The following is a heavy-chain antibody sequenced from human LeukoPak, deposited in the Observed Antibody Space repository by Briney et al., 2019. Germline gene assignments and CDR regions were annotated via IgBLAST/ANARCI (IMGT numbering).Heavy chain of an antibody. D-gene: IGHD6-6*01. CDR3: AKESSSSSGRWKYYYYYMDV. CDR2: ISGGGGNT. CDR1: GFTFSSYA. Sequence: GGSLRLSCAASGFTFSSYAMSWVRQAPGKGLEWVSAISGGGGNTYHADSVKGRFTISRDNSKNTMYLQMNSLRAEDTAVYYCAKESSSSSGRWKYYYYYMDVWGKGTTVTVSS. J-gene: IGHJ6*03. V-gene: IGHV3-23*01.